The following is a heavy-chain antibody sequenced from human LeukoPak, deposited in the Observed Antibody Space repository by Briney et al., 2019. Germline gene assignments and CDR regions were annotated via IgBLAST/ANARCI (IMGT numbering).Heavy chain of an antibody. CDR1: GYSFSNFW. D-gene: IGHD2-8*01. CDR2: IYPGDSDT. CDR3: ARRGHCIDDVCFGFDY. J-gene: IGHJ4*02. Sequence: SGESLKISCKGSGYSFSNFWIAWVRQMPGKGLEWMGTIYPGDSDTRYSPSFQGQVTISADKSISTAYLQWSSLKASDTATYYCARRGHCIDDVCFGFDYWGQGTLVTVSS. V-gene: IGHV5-51*01.